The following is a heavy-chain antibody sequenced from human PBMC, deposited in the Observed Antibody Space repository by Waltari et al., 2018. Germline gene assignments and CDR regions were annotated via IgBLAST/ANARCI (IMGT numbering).Heavy chain of an antibody. Sequence: QLQLQESGPGLVKPSETLSLTCTVSGGSISSSSYYWAWIRQPPGKGLEWIGSIYYSGTTYYNPSLKSRVTISVDTSKNQFSLKLNSLTAADTAVYYCARVYWEYCSSTSCSFLLDYWGQGTLVTVSS. CDR3: ARVYWEYCSSTSCSFLLDY. CDR2: IYYSGTT. V-gene: IGHV4-39*07. J-gene: IGHJ4*02. D-gene: IGHD2-2*01. CDR1: GGSISSSSYY.